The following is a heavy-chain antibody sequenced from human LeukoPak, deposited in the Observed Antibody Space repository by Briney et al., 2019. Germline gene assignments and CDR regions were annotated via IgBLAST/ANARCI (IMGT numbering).Heavy chain of an antibody. D-gene: IGHD2-2*01. J-gene: IGHJ4*02. CDR2: IYYSGST. CDR3: ARDPDIVVVPAAG. V-gene: IGHV4-59*12. Sequence: KPSETLSLTCTVSGGSISSYYWSWIRQPPGKGLEWIGYIYYSGSTNYNPSLKSRVTISVDTSKNQFSLKLSSVTAADTAVYYCARDPDIVVVPAAGWGQGTLVTVSS. CDR1: GGSISSYY.